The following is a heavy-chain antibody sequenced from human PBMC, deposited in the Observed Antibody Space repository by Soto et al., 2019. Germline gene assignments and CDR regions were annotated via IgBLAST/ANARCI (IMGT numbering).Heavy chain of an antibody. J-gene: IGHJ4*02. D-gene: IGHD3-10*01. V-gene: IGHV3-72*01. CDR3: TVWGSGNDFGAA. CDR1: GFTFSDHY. CDR2: SKNKADSYTT. Sequence: EVQLVESGGGLVQPGGSLGHSCAASGFTFSDHYMDWVRQAPGKGLEWVGRSKNKADSYTTEYAASVKGRFTISRDGSKNSLFLQMNSLKTEDTAVYYCTVWGSGNDFGAAWGQGILVTVSS.